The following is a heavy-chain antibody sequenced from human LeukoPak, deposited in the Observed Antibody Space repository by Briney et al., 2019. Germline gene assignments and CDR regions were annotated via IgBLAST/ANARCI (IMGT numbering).Heavy chain of an antibody. J-gene: IGHJ4*02. Sequence: PSETLSLTCTVSGGSINSYYWSWIRQPPGKGLEWIGYIYYSGSTYYNPSLKSRVTISIDASKNQFSLKLSSVTAADTAVYHCARGHLREYWGQGTLVTVSS. CDR3: ARGHLREY. CDR1: GGSINSYY. V-gene: IGHV4-59*01. D-gene: IGHD3-3*02. CDR2: IYYSGST.